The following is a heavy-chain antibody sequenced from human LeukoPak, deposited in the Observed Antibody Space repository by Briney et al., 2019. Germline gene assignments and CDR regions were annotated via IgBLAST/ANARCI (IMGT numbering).Heavy chain of an antibody. CDR3: ARDRYYYDSSGYYSPNTLDY. J-gene: IGHJ4*02. D-gene: IGHD3-22*01. V-gene: IGHV3-11*04. Sequence: GGSLRLSCAASGFTFSDYYMSWIRQAPGKGLEWVSYISSGGSTICYADSVKGRFTTSRDNARNSLYLQMNSLRAEDTAVYYCARDRYYYDSSGYYSPNTLDYWGQGTLVTVSS. CDR1: GFTFSDYY. CDR2: ISSGGSTI.